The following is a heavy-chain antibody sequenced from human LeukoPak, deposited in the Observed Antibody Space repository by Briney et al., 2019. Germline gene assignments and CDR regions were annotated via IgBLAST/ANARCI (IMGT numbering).Heavy chain of an antibody. V-gene: IGHV3-53*01. J-gene: IGHJ6*03. CDR1: GFTVSSNY. CDR3: ARRPITPDYYYMDV. Sequence: GGSLRLSCAASGFTVSSNYMTWVRQAPGKGLEWVSVLHTSGATYYADSVRGRFTISRDNSKNTLYLQMNSLRAEDTAVYYCARRPITPDYYYMDVWGKGTTVTVSS. D-gene: IGHD4-23*01. CDR2: LHTSGAT.